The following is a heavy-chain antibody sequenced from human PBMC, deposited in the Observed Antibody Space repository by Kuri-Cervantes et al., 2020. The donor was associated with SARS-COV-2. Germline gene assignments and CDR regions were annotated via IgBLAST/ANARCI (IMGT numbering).Heavy chain of an antibody. CDR2: ISGSDGST. CDR3: ARAWIQVWTNAFHP. D-gene: IGHD5-18*01. J-gene: IGHJ5*02. Sequence: GESLKISCAASGFTFSSYAMSWVRQAPGKGLEWVSAISGSDGSTYYADSVKGRFTISRDNSKNTLYLQMNSLRAEDTAVYYCARAWIQVWTNAFHPWGQGTLVTVSS. V-gene: IGHV3-23*01. CDR1: GFTFSSYA.